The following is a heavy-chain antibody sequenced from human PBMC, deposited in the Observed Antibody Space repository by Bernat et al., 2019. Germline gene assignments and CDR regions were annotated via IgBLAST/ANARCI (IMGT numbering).Heavy chain of an antibody. CDR1: GFTFSSYA. J-gene: IGHJ4*02. V-gene: IGHV3-23*01. Sequence: EVQLLESGGGLVQPGGSLRLSCAASGFTFSSYAMSWVRQAPGKGLVWVSAISGSGGSTYYADSVKGRFTIPRDNSKNKLYLQMNSLRAEDTAVYYCAKSSRNTAMVSALDYWGQGTLVTVSS. CDR2: ISGSGGST. CDR3: AKSSRNTAMVSALDY. D-gene: IGHD5-18*01.